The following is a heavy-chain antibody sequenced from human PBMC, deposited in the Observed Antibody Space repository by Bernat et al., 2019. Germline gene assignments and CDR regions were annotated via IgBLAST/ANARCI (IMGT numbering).Heavy chain of an antibody. V-gene: IGHV3-30*07. CDR2: ISYDGSNK. D-gene: IGHD3-10*01. Sequence: QVQLVESGGGVVQPGRSLRLSCAASGFTFSSYAMHWVRQAPGKGLEWVAVISYDGSNKYYADSVKGRFTISRDNSKNTLYLQMNSLRAEDTAVYYCAKEVYYYGSGSYYNWFDPWGQGTLVTVSS. J-gene: IGHJ5*02. CDR1: GFTFSSYA. CDR3: AKEVYYYGSGSYYNWFDP.